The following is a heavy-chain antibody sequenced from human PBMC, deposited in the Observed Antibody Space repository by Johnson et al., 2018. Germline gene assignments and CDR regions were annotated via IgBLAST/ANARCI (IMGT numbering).Heavy chain of an antibody. J-gene: IGHJ3*02. CDR2: INHSGST. D-gene: IGHD3-3*01. CDR3: ARELSGRNYDFWSGYQPLDAFDI. V-gene: IGHV4-34*01. Sequence: QVQLQQWGAGLLKPSETLSLTCAVYGGSFSGYYWSWIRQPPGKGLEWIGEINHSGSTNYNPSLKSRVTISVDTSKNQFSLKLSSVTAADTAVYYCARELSGRNYDFWSGYQPLDAFDIWGQGTMVTVSS. CDR1: GGSFSGYY.